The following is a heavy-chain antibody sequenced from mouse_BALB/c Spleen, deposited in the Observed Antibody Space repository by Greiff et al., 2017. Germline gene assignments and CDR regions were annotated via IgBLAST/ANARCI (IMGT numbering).Heavy chain of an antibody. V-gene: IGHV5-6-3*01. Sequence: EVKVVESGGGLVQPGGSLKLSCAASGFTFSSYGMSWVRQTPDKRLELVATININGGSTYYPDSVKGRFTISRDNAKNTLYLQMSSLKSEDTAMYYCARDRGSLFDYWGQGTTLTVSS. J-gene: IGHJ2*01. D-gene: IGHD3-1*01. CDR3: ARDRGSLFDY. CDR1: GFTFSSYG. CDR2: ININGGST.